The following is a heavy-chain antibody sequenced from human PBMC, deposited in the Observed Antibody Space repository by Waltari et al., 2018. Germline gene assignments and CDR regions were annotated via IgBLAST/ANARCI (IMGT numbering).Heavy chain of an antibody. CDR3: ARVSDYYDSSGYWFDY. D-gene: IGHD3-22*01. CDR1: GFTFSSYW. J-gene: IGHJ4*02. CDR2: INSDGSST. V-gene: IGHV3-74*01. Sequence: EVQLVESGGGLIQPGGSLRLSCAASGFTFSSYWMHWVRQTTGKGLVWVSRINSDGSSTSYADSVKGRFTISRDNAKNTLYLQMNSLRAEDTAVYYCARVSDYYDSSGYWFDYWGQGILVTVSS.